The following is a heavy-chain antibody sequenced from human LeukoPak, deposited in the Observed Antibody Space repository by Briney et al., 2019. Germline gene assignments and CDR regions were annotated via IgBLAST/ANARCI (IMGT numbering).Heavy chain of an antibody. CDR3: AREGITMVRGIANWFGP. J-gene: IGHJ5*02. D-gene: IGHD3-10*01. CDR2: IYHSGST. Sequence: SGTLSLTCAVSGGSISSSNWWSWVRQPPGKGLEWIGEIYHSGSTNYNPSLKSRVTISVDKSKNQFSLKLSSVTAADTAVYYCAREGITMVRGIANWFGPWGQGTLVTVSS. V-gene: IGHV4-4*02. CDR1: GGSISSSNW.